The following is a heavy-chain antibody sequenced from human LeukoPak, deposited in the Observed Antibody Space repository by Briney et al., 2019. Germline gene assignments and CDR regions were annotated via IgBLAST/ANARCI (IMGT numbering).Heavy chain of an antibody. CDR2: ISGSDGST. V-gene: IGHV3-23*01. Sequence: GGSLRLSCATSGFTFSTYAMTWVRQAPGKGLEWVSAISGSDGSTYYADSVKGRFTISRDNSKNTLYLQMNSLGADDTAVYYCAKGASSSVYDMLDYWGQGALVTVSS. J-gene: IGHJ4*02. CDR3: AKGASSSVYDMLDY. D-gene: IGHD5/OR15-5a*01. CDR1: GFTFSTYA.